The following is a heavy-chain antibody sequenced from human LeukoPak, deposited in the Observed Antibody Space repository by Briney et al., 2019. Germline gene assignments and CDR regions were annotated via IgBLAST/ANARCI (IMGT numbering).Heavy chain of an antibody. V-gene: IGHV4-38-2*02. Sequence: SSETLSLTCTVSGYSISSGYYWGWIRQPPGKGLEWIGEINHIEKTHYNPSLKSRVTVSVDTSKNQFSLRLNSVTAADTAVYYCARLRFGDFDYWGQGTLVTVSS. J-gene: IGHJ4*02. CDR3: ARLRFGDFDY. D-gene: IGHD3-10*01. CDR2: INHIEKT. CDR1: GYSISSGYY.